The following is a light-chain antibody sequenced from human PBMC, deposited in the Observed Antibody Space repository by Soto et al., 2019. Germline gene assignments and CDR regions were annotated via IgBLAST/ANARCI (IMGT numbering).Light chain of an antibody. CDR2: KAS. V-gene: IGKV1-5*03. J-gene: IGKJ4*01. CDR3: QQYHSYPLT. Sequence: DIQMTQSPSTLSASVGDRVTITCRASQSISGWLAWYQQKPGRAPNLLISKASSLESGVPSRFSGSGSGTEFTLTVTSLQPDDFATYYCQQYHSYPLTFGGGTKVDI. CDR1: QSISGW.